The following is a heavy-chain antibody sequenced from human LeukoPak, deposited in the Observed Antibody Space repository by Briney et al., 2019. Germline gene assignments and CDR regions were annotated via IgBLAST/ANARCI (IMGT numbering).Heavy chain of an antibody. CDR2: MNPNSGNT. CDR3: ARPDGDTGGNYGC. D-gene: IGHD4-23*01. V-gene: IGHV1-8*01. Sequence: ASVKVSCKASGYTFTSYDINWVRQATGQGLEWMGWMNPNSGNTGYAQKFQGRVTMTRDTSISTAYMELSRLRSDDTAVYYCARPDGDTGGNYGCWGQGTLVTVSS. CDR1: GYTFTSYD. J-gene: IGHJ4*02.